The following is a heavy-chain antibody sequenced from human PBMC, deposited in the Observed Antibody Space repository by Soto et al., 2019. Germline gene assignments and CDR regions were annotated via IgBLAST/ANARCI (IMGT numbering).Heavy chain of an antibody. CDR2: ISAYNGNT. CDR3: AGMYYDFWSGYQNWFDP. Sequence: ASVKVTCKASGYTFTSNARQWVRQAPGQRLEWMGWISAYNGNTNYAQKLQGRVTMTTDTSTSTAYMELRSLRSDDTAVYYCAGMYYDFWSGYQNWFDPWGQGTLVTVSS. CDR1: GYTFTSNA. D-gene: IGHD3-3*01. J-gene: IGHJ5*02. V-gene: IGHV1-18*01.